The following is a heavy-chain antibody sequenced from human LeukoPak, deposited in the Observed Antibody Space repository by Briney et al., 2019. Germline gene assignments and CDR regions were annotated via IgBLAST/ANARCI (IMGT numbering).Heavy chain of an antibody. V-gene: IGHV3-23*01. CDR1: GFTFSSYV. J-gene: IGHJ4*02. CDR3: AKGRSYFDY. CDR2: ISDSGDDT. Sequence: GGSLRLSCAASGFTFSSYVMNWVRQAPGKGLEWVSSISDSGDDTYFADSVKGRFTISRDNSRNTLHLQMNSLRAEDTAVYYCAKGRSYFDYWGQGTLVTVSS.